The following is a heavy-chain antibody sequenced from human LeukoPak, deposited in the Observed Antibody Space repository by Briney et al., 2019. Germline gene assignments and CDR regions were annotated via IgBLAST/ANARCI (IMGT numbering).Heavy chain of an antibody. V-gene: IGHV4-59*01. CDR1: GGSISSYY. J-gene: IGHJ4*02. D-gene: IGHD5-24*01. Sequence: PSETLSLTCTVSGGSISSYYRSWIRQPPGKGLEWIGYIYYSGSTNYNPSLKSRVTISVDTSKNQFSLKLSSVTAADTAVYYCAREGSRGYTDYWGQGTLVTVSS. CDR2: IYYSGST. CDR3: AREGSRGYTDY.